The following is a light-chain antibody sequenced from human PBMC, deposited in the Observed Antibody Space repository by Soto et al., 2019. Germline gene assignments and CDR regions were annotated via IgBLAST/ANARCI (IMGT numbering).Light chain of an antibody. J-gene: IGLJ2*01. V-gene: IGLV2-14*01. CDR3: SLFTSTSVV. CDR1: SSDVGDYNY. CDR2: DVD. Sequence: QSALTQPASVSGSPGLSITISCTGTSSDVGDYNYVSRYQQRPGKAPKLMIFDVDNRPSGVSNRFSGSKSGNTASLTISGLQGEDEADYYCSLFTSTSVVFGGGTKLTVL.